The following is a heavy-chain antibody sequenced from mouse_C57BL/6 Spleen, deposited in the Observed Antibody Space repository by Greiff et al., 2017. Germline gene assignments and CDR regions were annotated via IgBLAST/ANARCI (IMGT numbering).Heavy chain of an antibody. J-gene: IGHJ4*01. CDR2: INPNYGTT. CDR3: ASEGRSNYGYYYAMDY. CDR1: GYSFTDYN. D-gene: IGHD1-2*01. Sequence: EVQRVESGPELVKPGASVKISCKASGYSFTDYNMNWVKQSNGKSLEWIGVINPNYGTTSYNQKFKGKATLTVDQSSSTAYMQLNSLTSEDSAVYYCASEGRSNYGYYYAMDYWGQGTSVTVSS. V-gene: IGHV1-39*01.